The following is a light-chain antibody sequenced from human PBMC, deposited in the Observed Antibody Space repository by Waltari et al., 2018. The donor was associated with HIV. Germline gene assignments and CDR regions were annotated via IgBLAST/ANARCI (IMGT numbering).Light chain of an antibody. CDR2: YDD. CDR3: ATWDDSLNGWV. Sequence: QSVLTQPPSVSEAPRQRVTISCSGSSSTIENNAVSWYQQLPGKAPRLLIYYDDLLPSGVSDRFSAFKFGTSASLVISGLQSEDEADYYCATWDDSLNGWVFGGGTKLTVL. CDR1: SSTIENNA. J-gene: IGLJ2*01. V-gene: IGLV1-36*01.